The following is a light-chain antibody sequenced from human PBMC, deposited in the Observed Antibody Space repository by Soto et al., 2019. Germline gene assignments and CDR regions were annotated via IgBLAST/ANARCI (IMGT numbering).Light chain of an antibody. CDR3: QQYGSSGT. J-gene: IGKJ1*01. Sequence: EIVLTQSPATLSLSPGERATLSCRASQSIGLAIAWYQHKPGQAPRLLIYGASNRATGIPDRFSGSGSGTDFTLTISRLEPEDFAVYYCQQYGSSGTFGQGTKVEIK. CDR1: QSIGLA. V-gene: IGKV3-20*01. CDR2: GAS.